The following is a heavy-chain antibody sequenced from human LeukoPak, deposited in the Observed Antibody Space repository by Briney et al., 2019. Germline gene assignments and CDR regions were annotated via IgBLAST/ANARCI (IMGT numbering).Heavy chain of an antibody. CDR2: ISAYNGNT. CDR3: ATGHSRNDSSPFDY. Sequence: ASVKVSCKASGYTFTSYGISWVRQAPGQGLEWMGWISAYNGNTNYAQKLQGRVTMTTDTSTSTAYMELRSLRSEDTAVYYCATGHSRNDSSPFDYWGQGTLVTVSS. D-gene: IGHD3-22*01. J-gene: IGHJ4*02. CDR1: GYTFTSYG. V-gene: IGHV1-18*01.